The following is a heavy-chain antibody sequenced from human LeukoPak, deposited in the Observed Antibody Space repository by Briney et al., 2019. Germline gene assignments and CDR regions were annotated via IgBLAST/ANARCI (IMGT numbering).Heavy chain of an antibody. Sequence: GGSLRLSCAASGFTLDDYAMHWVRQAPGKGLEWVSGISWNSGSIGYADSVKGRFTISRDNAKNSLYLQMNSLRAEDTALYYCAKGGVPAAINAFDIWGQGTMVTVSS. J-gene: IGHJ3*02. D-gene: IGHD2-2*01. CDR2: ISWNSGSI. CDR3: AKGGVPAAINAFDI. V-gene: IGHV3-9*01. CDR1: GFTLDDYA.